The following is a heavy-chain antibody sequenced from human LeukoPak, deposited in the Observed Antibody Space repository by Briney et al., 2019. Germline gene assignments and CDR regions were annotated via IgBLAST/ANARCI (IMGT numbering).Heavy chain of an antibody. CDR1: GGSISSGGYY. V-gene: IGHV4-31*03. Sequence: SETLSLTCTVSGGSISSGGYYWSWIRQHPGKGLEWIGYIYYSGSTYYNPSLRSRVSISVDASKNQFSLKLSSVTAADTAVYYCARDLGHGLGGAVDYWGQGTLVTVSS. D-gene: IGHD1-26*01. CDR3: ARDLGHGLGGAVDY. J-gene: IGHJ4*02. CDR2: IYYSGST.